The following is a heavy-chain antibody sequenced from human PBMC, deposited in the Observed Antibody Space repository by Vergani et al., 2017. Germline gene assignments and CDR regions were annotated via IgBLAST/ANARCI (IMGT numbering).Heavy chain of an antibody. V-gene: IGHV3-30*03. J-gene: IGHJ1*01. CDR2: ISYDGTQK. CDR3: ATKSCVKPGCQIGYFRE. Sequence: QVHLVEAGGGAVQPGRSLRLSCVVSGFTSSYYGMHWVRPAPGKGVEWVAVISYDGTQKYYADSVKGRFTIYRDNAKSTLYLQMNSMRTEDTAVYYCATKSCVKPGCQIGYFREWGQGTLVTVSS. CDR1: GFTSSYYG. D-gene: IGHD6-13*01.